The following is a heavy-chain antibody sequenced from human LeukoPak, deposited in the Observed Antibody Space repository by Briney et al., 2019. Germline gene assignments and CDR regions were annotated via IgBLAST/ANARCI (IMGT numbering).Heavy chain of an antibody. CDR2: ISGSGGST. D-gene: IGHD3-22*01. CDR3: AKIPGYYDSSGYLY. Sequence: GGSLRLSCAASGFTFSSYAMSWVRQAPGKGLEWVSAISGSGGSTYYADSVKGRFTISRDNSKNTLYLQMNSLRAEDTAVYYCAKIPGYYDSSGYLYWGQGTLVTVSS. V-gene: IGHV3-23*01. J-gene: IGHJ4*02. CDR1: GFTFSSYA.